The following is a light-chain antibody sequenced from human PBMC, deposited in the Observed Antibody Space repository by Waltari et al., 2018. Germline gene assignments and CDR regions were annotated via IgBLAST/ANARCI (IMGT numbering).Light chain of an antibody. CDR2: SNN. V-gene: IGLV1-44*01. J-gene: IGLJ2*01. CDR3: AAWDYSLNGVL. Sequence: QSVVTQPPSASGTPGQRVTISCSGSNSNIGSNPVNWYQQLPGTAPKVLIYSNNQRPSGVPDRFSSSKSGTSASLAISGLQSEDEADYYCAAWDYSLNGVLFGGGTKLTVL. CDR1: NSNIGSNP.